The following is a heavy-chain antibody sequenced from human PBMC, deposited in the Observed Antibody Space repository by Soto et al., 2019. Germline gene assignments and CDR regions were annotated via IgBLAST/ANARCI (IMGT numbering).Heavy chain of an antibody. Sequence: EVQLLESGGGLVQPGGSLRLSCAVSGFSFSTYGVTWVRQAPGKGLEWVSGVSGGSGVTHYADSVKGRFTITGDNSKNAVYLHLNSLRVEDTAVYYCAKWNGYGDNWGQGTVATVSS. CDR2: VSGGSGVT. J-gene: IGHJ4*02. D-gene: IGHD1-1*01. CDR3: AKWNGYGDN. CDR1: GFSFSTYG. V-gene: IGHV3-23*01.